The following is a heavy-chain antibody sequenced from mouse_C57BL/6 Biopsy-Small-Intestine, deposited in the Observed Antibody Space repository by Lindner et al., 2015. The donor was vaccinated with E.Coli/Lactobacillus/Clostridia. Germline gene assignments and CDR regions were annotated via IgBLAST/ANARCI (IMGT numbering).Heavy chain of an antibody. CDR2: ISDGGSYT. V-gene: IGHV5-4*01. CDR3: ARITTVSY. J-gene: IGHJ3*01. D-gene: IGHD1-1*01. Sequence: VQLQESGGGLVKPGGSLKLSCAASGFTFSSYAMSWVRQTPEKGLEWVATISDGGSYTYYPDNVKGRFTISRDNAKNNLYLQMSHLKSEDTAMYYCARITTVSYWGQGTLVTVSA. CDR1: GFTFSSYA.